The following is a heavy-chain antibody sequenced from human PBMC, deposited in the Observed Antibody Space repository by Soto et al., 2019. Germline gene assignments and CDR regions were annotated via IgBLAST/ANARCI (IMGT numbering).Heavy chain of an antibody. CDR2: ISGSGGST. CDR3: AKDVGLPDNGFDP. D-gene: IGHD2-2*01. J-gene: IGHJ5*02. V-gene: IGHV3-23*01. Sequence: VQLLESGGGLVQPGGSLRLSCAASGFPFSSYAMSWVRQAPGKGLEWVSAISGSGGSTYYADSVKGRFTISRDNSKNTLYLQMNSLRAEDTAVYYGAKDVGLPDNGFDPWGQGTLVTVSS. CDR1: GFPFSSYA.